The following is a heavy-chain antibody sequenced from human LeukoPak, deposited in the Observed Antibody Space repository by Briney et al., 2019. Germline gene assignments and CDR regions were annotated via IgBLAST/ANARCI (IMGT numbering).Heavy chain of an antibody. CDR1: GYTFTGYY. Sequence: ASVKVSCKASGYTFTGYYMHWVRQAPGQGLEWMGWINPDSGGTNNAQKFQGRVTMTRDTSISTAYMGLSRLRSDDTAVYYCARTFYDTLDSDAFDFWGQGTMVIVSS. D-gene: IGHD2/OR15-2a*01. CDR2: INPDSGGT. V-gene: IGHV1-2*02. CDR3: ARTFYDTLDSDAFDF. J-gene: IGHJ3*01.